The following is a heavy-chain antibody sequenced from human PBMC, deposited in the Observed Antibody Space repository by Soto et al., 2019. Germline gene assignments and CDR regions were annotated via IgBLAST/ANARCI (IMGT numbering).Heavy chain of an antibody. Sequence: QVQLVQSGAEVKKPGSSVKVSCKASGGTFSSYAISWVRQAPGQGLEWMGGIIPIFGTANYAQKFQGRVTITADESTSTVYMERSSLRSEDTAVYYCARTLPAGVVVVAAPPGADAFDIWGQGTMVTVSS. CDR1: GGTFSSYA. V-gene: IGHV1-69*12. CDR2: IIPIFGTA. CDR3: ARTLPAGVVVVAAPPGADAFDI. J-gene: IGHJ3*02. D-gene: IGHD2-15*01.